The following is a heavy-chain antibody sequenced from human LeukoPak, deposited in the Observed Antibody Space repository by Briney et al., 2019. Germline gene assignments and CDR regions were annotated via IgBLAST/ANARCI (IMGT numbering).Heavy chain of an antibody. CDR2: IYYSGST. CDR1: GGPISSGDYY. V-gene: IGHV4-30-4*01. Sequence: ASETLSLTCTVSGGPISSGDYYWSWIRQPPGKGLEWIGYIYYSGSTYYNPSLKSRVTISVDTSKNQFSLKLSSVTSADTAVYYCARDLPYGSGDSWGQGTLVTVSS. CDR3: ARDLPYGSGDS. D-gene: IGHD3-10*01. J-gene: IGHJ4*02.